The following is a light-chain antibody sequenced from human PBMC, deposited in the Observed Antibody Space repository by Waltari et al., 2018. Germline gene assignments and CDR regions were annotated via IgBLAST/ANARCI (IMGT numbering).Light chain of an antibody. CDR2: GDS. V-gene: IGLV3-21*02. Sequence: SYVLTQPPSVSVAPGQTARITCGGNNIGSKSVHWDQQKPGPAPVLVVYGDSDRPSGVPGRCSCSNAGNTATLTISRVEAGDEADYYCQVWDSSSDHVVFGGGTKLTVL. J-gene: IGLJ2*01. CDR3: QVWDSSSDHVV. CDR1: NIGSKS.